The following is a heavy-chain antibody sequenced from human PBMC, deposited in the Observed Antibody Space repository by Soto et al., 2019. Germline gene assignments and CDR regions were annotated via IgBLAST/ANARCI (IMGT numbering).Heavy chain of an antibody. CDR3: TTDSYITSIIVRFDY. J-gene: IGHJ4*01. CDR2: VKSKTHGETT. D-gene: IGHD3-22*01. Sequence: GGSLRLSCAASGFTFSNAWINWVRQAPGKGLEWVGRVKSKTHGETTDFAAPVKGRFAISRDDSKNVVYLEMNSLKTEDTAIYYCTTDSYITSIIVRFDYWGHGT. V-gene: IGHV3-15*07. CDR1: GFTFSNAW.